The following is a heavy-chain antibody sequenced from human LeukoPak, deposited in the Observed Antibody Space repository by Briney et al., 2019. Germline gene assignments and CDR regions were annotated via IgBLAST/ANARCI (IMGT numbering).Heavy chain of an antibody. J-gene: IGHJ4*02. Sequence: GGSLRLSCAASGFTFSNHWMSWVRQAPGKGLEWVANVKQDGSEKYYVDSVKGRFTISRDNAKNSLYLQMNSLRDEDTAVYYCASAERYYDFWSGYSGFDYWGQGTLVTVSS. D-gene: IGHD3-3*01. CDR1: GFTFSNHW. CDR2: VKQDGSEK. CDR3: ASAERYYDFWSGYSGFDY. V-gene: IGHV3-7*01.